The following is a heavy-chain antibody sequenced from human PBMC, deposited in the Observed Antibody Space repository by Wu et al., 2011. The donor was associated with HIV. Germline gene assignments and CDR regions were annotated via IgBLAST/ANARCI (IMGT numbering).Heavy chain of an antibody. V-gene: IGHV1-2*02. CDR2: INPNSGGT. CDR3: ARGNYGDY. J-gene: IGHJ4*02. D-gene: IGHD3-10*01. Sequence: GQRLEWMGWINPNSGGTNYAEKFQGRVTMTRDTSITTAYMELSRLRSDDTAMYYCARGNYGDYWGQGTLVTVSS.